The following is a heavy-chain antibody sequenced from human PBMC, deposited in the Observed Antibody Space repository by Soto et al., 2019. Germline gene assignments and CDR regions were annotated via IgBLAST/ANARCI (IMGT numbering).Heavy chain of an antibody. J-gene: IGHJ4*02. CDR2: ISNDGSNK. Sequence: QVQLVDSGEGVVKLGGSLRLSCAASGFTFSGYGMPWVAQVPAKGLEWWAVISNDGSNKYYVDSVKGRFTISRDNSKNTLDLQMNSLRAEDTAVYYCAKDRVSEHSSGWPQGHWGQGTLVTVSS. V-gene: IGHV3-30*18. CDR3: AKDRVSEHSSGWPQGH. CDR1: GFTFSGYG. D-gene: IGHD6-19*01.